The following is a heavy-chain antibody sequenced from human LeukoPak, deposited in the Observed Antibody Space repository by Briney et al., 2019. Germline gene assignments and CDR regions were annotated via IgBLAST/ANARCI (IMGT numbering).Heavy chain of an antibody. CDR2: INPNSGGT. J-gene: IGHJ6*02. Sequence: GASVKVSCKASGYTFTGYYMHWVRQAPGQGLEWMGWINPNSGGTNYAQKFQGRVTMTRDTSISTAYMELSRLRSDDTAVYYCARDPRYSSSWNLPLYGMDVWGQGTTVTVSS. D-gene: IGHD6-13*01. V-gene: IGHV1-2*02. CDR1: GYTFTGYY. CDR3: ARDPRYSSSWNLPLYGMDV.